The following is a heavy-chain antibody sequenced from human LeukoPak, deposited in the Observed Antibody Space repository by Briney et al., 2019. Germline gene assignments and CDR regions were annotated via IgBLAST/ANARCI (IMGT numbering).Heavy chain of an antibody. Sequence: SVKVSCKASGGTFSSYAISWVRQAPGQGLEWMGGIIPIFGTANYAQKFQGRVTITTDESTSTAYMELSSLRSEDTAVYYCTALSNYGDPRGVHDYWGQGTLVTVSS. CDR3: TALSNYGDPRGVHDY. CDR1: GGTFSSYA. D-gene: IGHD4-17*01. V-gene: IGHV1-69*05. CDR2: IIPIFGTA. J-gene: IGHJ4*02.